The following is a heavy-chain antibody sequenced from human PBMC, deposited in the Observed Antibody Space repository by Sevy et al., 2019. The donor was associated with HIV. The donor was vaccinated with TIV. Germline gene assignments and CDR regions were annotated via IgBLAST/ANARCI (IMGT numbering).Heavy chain of an antibody. D-gene: IGHD5-12*01. J-gene: IGHJ4*02. Sequence: GGSLRLSCAASGFSFSIYSMNWVRQAPGRGLEWVSYMSNTGSTIHYEDSVKGRFTISRDNAKNSLYLQMNSLRAEDTAVYYCASQRGGYERLYYFDYWGQGTLVTVSS. CDR1: GFSFSIYS. CDR2: MSNTGSTI. V-gene: IGHV3-48*01. CDR3: ASQRGGYERLYYFDY.